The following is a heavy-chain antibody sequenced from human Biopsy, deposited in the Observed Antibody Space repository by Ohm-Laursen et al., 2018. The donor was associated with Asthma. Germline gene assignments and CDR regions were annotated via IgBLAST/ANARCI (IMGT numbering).Heavy chain of an antibody. CDR1: GGSISSGAYY. CDR3: ARRGGVRRYFDY. CDR2: IYYIGST. J-gene: IGHJ4*02. D-gene: IGHD3-16*01. V-gene: IGHV4-30-4*01. Sequence: QTLSLTCPVSGGSISSGAYYWSWVRQPPGKGLEWIGYIYYIGSTYYNPSLKSRVAISLDTSKNQFSLKLSSVTAADTAVYFCARRGGVRRYFDYWGQGTLVTVSS.